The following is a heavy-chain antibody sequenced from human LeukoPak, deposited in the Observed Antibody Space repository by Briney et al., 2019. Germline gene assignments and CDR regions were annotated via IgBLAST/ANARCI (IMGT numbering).Heavy chain of an antibody. Sequence: GGSLRLSCAASGFTFSSYEMNWVRQAPGKGLEWVSYISSSGSTIYYADSVKGRFTISRDNAKNSLYLQLNSLRAEDTAVYYCARPLLAAAWNWFDPWGQGTLVTVSS. CDR2: ISSSGSTI. J-gene: IGHJ5*02. V-gene: IGHV3-48*03. CDR1: GFTFSSYE. CDR3: ARPLLAAAWNWFDP. D-gene: IGHD6-13*01.